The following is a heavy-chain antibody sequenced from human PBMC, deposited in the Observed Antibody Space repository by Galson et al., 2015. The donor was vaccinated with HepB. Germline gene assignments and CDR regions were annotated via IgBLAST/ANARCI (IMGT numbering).Heavy chain of an antibody. V-gene: IGHV6-1*01. CDR1: GDSVSSKTTA. CDR2: TYYRSKWSN. Sequence: CAISGDSVSSKTTAWNWIRQSPSRGLEWLGRTYYRSKWSNDYAVSVKSRITIKPDTSKNQFSLQLNSVTPEDTAVYYCATSPIYYYDSSGSPYYFDYWGQGTLVTVSS. D-gene: IGHD3-22*01. J-gene: IGHJ4*02. CDR3: ATSPIYYYDSSGSPYYFDY.